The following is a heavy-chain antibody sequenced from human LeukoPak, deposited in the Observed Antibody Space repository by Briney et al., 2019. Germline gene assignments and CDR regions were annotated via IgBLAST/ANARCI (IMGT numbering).Heavy chain of an antibody. CDR2: IIPILGIA. J-gene: IGHJ4*02. Sequence: ASVKVSCKASRGTFSRYAVSWVRQAPGQGLEWMGRIIPILGIANYEQKFQGKATIAADKSTSTAYKHQSSLKSEDTAVKYEATDSEVGATKGGHYFDYWGQGTLVTVSS. CDR1: RGTFSRYA. CDR3: ATDSEVGATKGGHYFDY. V-gene: IGHV1-69*04. D-gene: IGHD1-26*01.